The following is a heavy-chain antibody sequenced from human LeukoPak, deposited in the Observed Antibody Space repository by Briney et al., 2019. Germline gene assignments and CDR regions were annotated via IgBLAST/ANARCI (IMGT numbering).Heavy chain of an antibody. D-gene: IGHD4-17*01. Sequence: ASVKVSCKASGYTFTSYGISWVRQAPGQGLEWMGWISAYNGNTNYAQKLQGRVTMTRDMSTSTVYMELSSLRSEDTAVYYCARDPDYGDYVFDYWGQGTLVTVSS. J-gene: IGHJ4*02. CDR2: ISAYNGNT. CDR1: GYTFTSYG. CDR3: ARDPDYGDYVFDY. V-gene: IGHV1-18*01.